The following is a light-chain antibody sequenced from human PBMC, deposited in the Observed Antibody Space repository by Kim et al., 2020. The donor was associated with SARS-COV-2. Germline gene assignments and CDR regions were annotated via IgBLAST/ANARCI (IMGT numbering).Light chain of an antibody. V-gene: IGLV3-9*01. J-gene: IGLJ2*01. CDR2: RDS. CDR1: NIGSHN. Sequence: SYELTQPLSVSVALGQTARITCRGDNIGSHNVHWYQRKPGQAPVLVIHRDSNRPSGIPERFSGSNSGNTATLTISGAQAIDEADYYCQLWDTSTVIFGGGTRLTVL. CDR3: QLWDTSTVI.